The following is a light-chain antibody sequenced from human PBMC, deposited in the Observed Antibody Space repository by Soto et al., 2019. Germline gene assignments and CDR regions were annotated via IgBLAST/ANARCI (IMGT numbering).Light chain of an antibody. J-gene: IGKJ4*01. CDR1: QSVSSY. V-gene: IGKV3-11*01. CDR3: QQRSDWPT. CDR2: DAS. Sequence: EIVFTQSPGTLSLSPGAGATLSCRASQSVSSYLAWYQQKGGQAPSLLIYDASNRATGIPARFIVIGSGTEFTLPLSRIEPEDFAVDDCQQRSDWPTFGGGAKVDIK.